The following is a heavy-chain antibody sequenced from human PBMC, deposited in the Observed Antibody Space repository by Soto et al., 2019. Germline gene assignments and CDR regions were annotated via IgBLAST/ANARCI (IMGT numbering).Heavy chain of an antibody. V-gene: IGHV4-31*03. Sequence: PSATLSVTCTVSGGSISSGGYYWSWIRQHPGKGLEWIVYIYYSGSTYYNPSLKSRVTISVDTSKNHFSLKLSSVTAADTAVYYCARYGSGSYLTYYYGMDVWGQGTTVTVSS. CDR2: IYYSGST. D-gene: IGHD3-10*01. CDR1: GGSISSGGYY. J-gene: IGHJ6*02. CDR3: ARYGSGSYLTYYYGMDV.